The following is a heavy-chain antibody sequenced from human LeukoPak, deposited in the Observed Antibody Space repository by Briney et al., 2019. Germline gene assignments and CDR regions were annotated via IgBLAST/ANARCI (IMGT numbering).Heavy chain of an antibody. J-gene: IGHJ4*02. CDR3: ARQSESITHPKY. CDR2: INQDGSEK. D-gene: IGHD1-14*01. V-gene: IGHV3-7*01. Sequence: GGSLRLSCAASGFTLGVYWMTWVRQAPGKGLEWVANINQDGSEKHYLDSVKGRFTISRDNPRNSLSLQMSSLRAEDTAIYDCARQSESITHPKYWCQATLVNVSS. CDR1: GFTLGVYW.